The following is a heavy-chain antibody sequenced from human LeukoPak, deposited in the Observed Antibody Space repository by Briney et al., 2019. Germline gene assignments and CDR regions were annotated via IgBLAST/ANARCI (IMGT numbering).Heavy chain of an antibody. V-gene: IGHV3-21*01. J-gene: IGHJ4*02. CDR2: ISSSSSYI. CDR3: ARGQVGAAYSF. Sequence: GGSLRLSCAASGFTFSSYSMNWVRQAPGKGLEWVSSISSSSSYIYYADSVKGRFTISRDNAKNSLYLQMNSLRAEDTAVYYCARGQVGAAYSFWGQGTLVTVSS. CDR1: GFTFSSYS. D-gene: IGHD1-26*01.